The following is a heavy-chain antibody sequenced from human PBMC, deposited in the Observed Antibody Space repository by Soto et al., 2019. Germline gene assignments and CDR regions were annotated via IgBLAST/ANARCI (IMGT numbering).Heavy chain of an antibody. D-gene: IGHD4-4*01. V-gene: IGHV3-23*01. CDR3: ARAQGGYYSTGYYYYGMDV. CDR1: GFTFSSYA. CDR2: ISASGGNT. J-gene: IGHJ6*02. Sequence: PGGSLRLSCAASGFTFSSYAMSWVRQAPGKGLEWVSVISASGGNTYYADSVKGRVTISRDNAKNTLYLQMNSLRDEDTAVYYCARAQGGYYSTGYYYYGMDVWGQGTTVTVSS.